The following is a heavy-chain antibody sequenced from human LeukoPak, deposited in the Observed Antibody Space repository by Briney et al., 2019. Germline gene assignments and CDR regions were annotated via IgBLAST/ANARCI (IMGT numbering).Heavy chain of an antibody. J-gene: IGHJ4*02. D-gene: IGHD3-10*01. CDR3: THRAGGPSRPHFHY. V-gene: IGHV2-5*01. CDR2: IYWNDDK. CDR1: GLSLTSCEGG. Sequence: SGPTLVKPTQPLTLTCTFSGLSLTSCEGGVGWIRQPPGKALEWLALIYWNDDKRYSPALKSRLTITKDTSKNQVVLTMANMDPVDTATYYCTHRAGGPSRPHFHYWGQGTLVTVSS.